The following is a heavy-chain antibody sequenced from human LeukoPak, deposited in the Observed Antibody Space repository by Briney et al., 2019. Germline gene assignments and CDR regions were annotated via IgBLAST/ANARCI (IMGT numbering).Heavy chain of an antibody. J-gene: IGHJ4*02. D-gene: IGHD2-8*01. Sequence: GGSLRLSCAASGFTFDGCAMHWVRQAPGKGQEWVSSISWNSGSIDYADSVRGRFTISRDNAKNSLYLQMNSLKAGDTALYYCAKEGSVCTNGICRYFDYWGQGTLVTVSS. V-gene: IGHV3-9*01. CDR1: GFTFDGCA. CDR2: ISWNSGSI. CDR3: AKEGSVCTNGICRYFDY.